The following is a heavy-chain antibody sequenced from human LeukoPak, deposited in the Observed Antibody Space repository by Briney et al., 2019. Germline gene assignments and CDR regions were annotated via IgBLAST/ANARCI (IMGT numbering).Heavy chain of an antibody. CDR1: GFTFSSHA. CDR3: ARGFSLGAFDY. D-gene: IGHD3-3*01. Sequence: PGGSLRLSCVASGFTFSSHAMHWVRQAPGKGLEWVAVIWSDGNDEYHADSVKGRFTISRDNSKNTLYLQMNSLRVEDTAVYYCARGFSLGAFDYWGQGTLVTVSS. CDR2: IWSDGNDE. J-gene: IGHJ4*02. V-gene: IGHV3-33*01.